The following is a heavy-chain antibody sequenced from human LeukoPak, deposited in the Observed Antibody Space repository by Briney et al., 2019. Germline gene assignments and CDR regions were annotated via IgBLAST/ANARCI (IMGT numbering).Heavy chain of an antibody. J-gene: IGHJ4*02. CDR1: GDSMSSYS. CDR2: IFNSGST. D-gene: IGHD3-10*01. V-gene: IGHV4-59*01. Sequence: SETLSLTCTVSGDSMSSYSWSWIRQPPGKGVEWIGYIFNSGSTIYNPSLKSRVTISLDMSKKQFSLRLSSVTAADTAVYYCASDYGSGSYRFDYWGQGTLVTVSS. CDR3: ASDYGSGSYRFDY.